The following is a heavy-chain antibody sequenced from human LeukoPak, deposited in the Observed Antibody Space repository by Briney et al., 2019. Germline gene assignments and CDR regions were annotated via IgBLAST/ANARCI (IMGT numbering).Heavy chain of an antibody. V-gene: IGHV3-23*01. CDR3: AKEESAAGKYFQH. CDR2: ISGSGGST. Sequence: GGSLRLSCEASGFTFRSYAMTWVRQAPGKGLEWVSAISGSGGSTYYADSVKGRFTISRDNSKNTLYLQMNSLRAEDTAVYYCAKEESAAGKYFQHWGQGTLVTVSS. CDR1: GFTFRSYA. D-gene: IGHD6-13*01. J-gene: IGHJ1*01.